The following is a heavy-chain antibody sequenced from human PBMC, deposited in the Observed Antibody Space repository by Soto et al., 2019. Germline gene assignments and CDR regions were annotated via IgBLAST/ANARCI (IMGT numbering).Heavy chain of an antibody. CDR1: QFTFNVYG. Sequence: GGSLRLSCTASQFTFNVYGMSWVRQAPGKGLEWVSSISVTGENSLYADSVRGRFTMSRDNSKDILYLQMNSLRVDDTAMYYCAKQHGAWPSNWLDACGQGALVTVSS. J-gene: IGHJ5*02. CDR2: ISVTGENS. V-gene: IGHV3-23*01. CDR3: AKQHGAWPSNWLDA.